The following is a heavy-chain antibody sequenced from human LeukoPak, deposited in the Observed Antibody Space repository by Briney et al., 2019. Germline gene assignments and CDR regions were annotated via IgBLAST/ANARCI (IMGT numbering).Heavy chain of an antibody. CDR2: INPSGGST. D-gene: IGHD6-13*01. CDR3: ASGSSSWRIDY. V-gene: IGHV1-46*01. J-gene: IGHJ4*02. CDR1: GYRFTSYD. Sequence: ASVKVSCKASGYRFTSYDMHWVRQAPGQGLEWMGIINPSGGSTSYAQRFQGRVAMTRDTSTTTVYMGVNSLTSEDTAVYYCASGSSSWRIDYWGQGTLVTV.